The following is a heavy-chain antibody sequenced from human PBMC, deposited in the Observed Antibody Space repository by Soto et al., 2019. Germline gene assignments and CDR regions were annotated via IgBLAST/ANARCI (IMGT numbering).Heavy chain of an antibody. CDR3: AKDRAIGWLQRYYYYGMDV. J-gene: IGHJ6*02. V-gene: IGHV3-30*18. CDR2: ISYDGSNK. CDR1: GFTFSSSG. Sequence: PVGSLRLSCAASGFTFSSSGMHWVRQAPGKGLEWVAVISYDGSNKYYADSVKGRFTISRDNSKNTLYLQMKSLRAEDTAVYYCAKDRAIGWLQRYYYYGMDVWGQGTTVTVSS. D-gene: IGHD5-12*01.